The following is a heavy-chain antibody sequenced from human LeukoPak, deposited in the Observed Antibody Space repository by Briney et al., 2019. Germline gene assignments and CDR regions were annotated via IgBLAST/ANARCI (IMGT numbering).Heavy chain of an antibody. J-gene: IGHJ4*02. D-gene: IGHD5-24*01. CDR2: IKQDGSKK. V-gene: IGHV3-7*04. CDR1: GFMFSSNW. Sequence: GGSLRLSCAASGFMFSSNWMSWVRLAPGKGLEWMANIKQDGSKKSYVDSVKGRFTISRDNAKNSLYLQMNSLRAEDTAIYYCTRVGYIDEGIDYWGQGTLVTVSS. CDR3: TRVGYIDEGIDY.